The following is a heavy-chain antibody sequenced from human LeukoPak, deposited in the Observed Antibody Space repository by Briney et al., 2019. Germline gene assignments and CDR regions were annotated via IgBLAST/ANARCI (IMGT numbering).Heavy chain of an antibody. J-gene: IGHJ4*02. CDR1: GGSFSGYY. V-gene: IGHV4-34*01. D-gene: IGHD3-22*01. CDR2: INHSGST. CDR3: ARGIYYDSSGYPPYFDY. Sequence: SETLSLTCAVYGGSFSGYYWSWIRHPPGKGLEWIGEINHSGSTNYNPSLKSRVTISVDTSKNQFSLKLSSVTAADTAVYYCARGIYYDSSGYPPYFDYWGQGTLVTVSS.